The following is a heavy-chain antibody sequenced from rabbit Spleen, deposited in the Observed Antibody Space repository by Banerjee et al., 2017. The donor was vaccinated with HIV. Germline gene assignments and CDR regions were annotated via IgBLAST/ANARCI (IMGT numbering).Heavy chain of an antibody. J-gene: IGHJ6*01. CDR3: ARDTGTSFSTYGMDL. D-gene: IGHD7-1*01. CDR2: IGTGSGAT. V-gene: IGHV1S45*01. Sequence: QEQLVESGGGLVQPEGSLTLTCTASGFSFSSTYWICWVRQAPGKGLEWIGCIGTGSGATGYASWAKGRFTISKTSSTTVTLQMTSLTVADTATYFCARDTGTSFSTYGMDLWGPGDPRHRL. CDR1: GFSFSSTYW.